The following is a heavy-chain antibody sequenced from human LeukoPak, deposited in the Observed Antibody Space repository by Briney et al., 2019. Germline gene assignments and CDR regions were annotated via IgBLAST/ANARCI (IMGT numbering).Heavy chain of an antibody. CDR1: GFIFSDYY. J-gene: IGHJ4*02. CDR2: ISSTSSYT. CDR3: AKATNTATGTPTLAIDY. D-gene: IGHD6-13*01. Sequence: GGSLRLSCAASGFIFSDYYMSWIRQAPGKGLEWVSYISSTSSYTAYADSVKGRVTISRDNAKNSLYLQMNSLRAEDTAVYLCAKATNTATGTPTLAIDYWGQGTLVTVSS. V-gene: IGHV3-11*05.